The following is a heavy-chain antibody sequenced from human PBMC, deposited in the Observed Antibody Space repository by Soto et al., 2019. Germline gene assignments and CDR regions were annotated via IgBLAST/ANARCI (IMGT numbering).Heavy chain of an antibody. Sequence: QVLLVQSGAEVKKPGSSVKVSCKASGGTFSSYAISWVRQAPGQGLEWMGGIIPIFGTANYAQKFQGRVTITADESTSTAYMELSSLRSEDTAVYYCARDTYYYDSSGYGSWFDPWGQGTLVTVSS. CDR1: GGTFSSYA. V-gene: IGHV1-69*12. CDR2: IIPIFGTA. D-gene: IGHD3-22*01. CDR3: ARDTYYYDSSGYGSWFDP. J-gene: IGHJ5*02.